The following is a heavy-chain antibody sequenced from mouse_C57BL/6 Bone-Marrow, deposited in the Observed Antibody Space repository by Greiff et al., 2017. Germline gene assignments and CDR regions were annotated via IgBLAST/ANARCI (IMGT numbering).Heavy chain of an antibody. CDR1: GFTFSSYG. Sequence: VHLVESGGDLVKPGGSLKLSCAASGFTFSSYGMSWVRQTPDKRLEWVATISSGGSYTYYPDSVKGRFTISRDNAKNTLYLQMSSLKSEDTAMYYCAAQALFLYAMDYWGQGTSVTVSS. D-gene: IGHD3-2*02. J-gene: IGHJ4*01. V-gene: IGHV5-6*01. CDR2: ISSGGSYT. CDR3: AAQALFLYAMDY.